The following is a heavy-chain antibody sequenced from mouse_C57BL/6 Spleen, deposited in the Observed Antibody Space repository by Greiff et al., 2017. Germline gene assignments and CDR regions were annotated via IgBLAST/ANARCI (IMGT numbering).Heavy chain of an antibody. CDR3: ASGSDYGPY. Sequence: EVQLVESGPGLVKPSQSLSLTCSVTGYSITSGYYWNWIRQFPGNKLEWMGYISYDGSNNYNPSLKNRISITRDTSKNQFFLKLNSVTTEDTATYYCASGSDYGPYWGQGTTLTVSS. J-gene: IGHJ2*01. D-gene: IGHD3-1*01. V-gene: IGHV3-6*01. CDR1: GYSITSGYY. CDR2: ISYDGSN.